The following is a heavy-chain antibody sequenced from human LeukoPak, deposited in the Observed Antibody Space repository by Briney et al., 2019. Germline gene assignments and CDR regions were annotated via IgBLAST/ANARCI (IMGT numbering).Heavy chain of an antibody. CDR2: ISAYNGNT. J-gene: IGHJ3*02. CDR1: GYTFTSYG. D-gene: IGHD3-16*01. CDR3: ARGDYVWGSYVAFDI. V-gene: IGHV1-18*01. Sequence: ASVEVSCKASGYTFTSYGISWVRQAPGQGLEWMGWISAYNGNTNYAQKLQGRVTMTTDTSTSTAYMELRSLRSDDTAVYYCARGDYVWGSYVAFDIWGQGTMVTVSS.